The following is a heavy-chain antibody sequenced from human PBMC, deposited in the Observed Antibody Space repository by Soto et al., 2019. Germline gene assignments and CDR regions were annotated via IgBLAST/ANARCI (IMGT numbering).Heavy chain of an antibody. J-gene: IGHJ4*02. V-gene: IGHV1-18*01. CDR3: ARDGGVLMVYAALDY. Sequence: QVHLVQSGVEVKKPGAAVTVSCQASGYTFNNYGISWVRQAPGQGLEWVGWISAYNGDTNYAQEFQGRVTMTTDTSTNTAYMDLGSLRSDDTAVYYCARDGGVLMVYAALDYWGQGTLVTVSS. CDR1: GYTFNNYG. CDR2: ISAYNGDT. D-gene: IGHD2-8*01.